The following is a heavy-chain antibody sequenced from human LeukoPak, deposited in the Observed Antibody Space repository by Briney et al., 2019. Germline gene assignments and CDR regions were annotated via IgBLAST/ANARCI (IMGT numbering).Heavy chain of an antibody. Sequence: GGSLRLSCTVSGFTVSSNSMSWVRQAPGKGLEWVSFIYSGTIHYSDSVKGRFTISRDNSKNTLYLQMNSLRAEDTAVYYCASARGYSGARDLNLLFDYWGQGTLVTVSS. CDR1: GFTVSSNS. CDR2: IYSGTI. CDR3: ASARGYSGARDLNLLFDY. V-gene: IGHV3-53*01. J-gene: IGHJ4*02. D-gene: IGHD6-13*01.